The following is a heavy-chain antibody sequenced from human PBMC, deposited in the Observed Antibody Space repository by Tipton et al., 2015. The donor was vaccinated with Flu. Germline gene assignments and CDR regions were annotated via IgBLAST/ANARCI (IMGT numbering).Heavy chain of an antibody. J-gene: IGHJ3*01. CDR2: ISGSGTTT. D-gene: IGHD3-22*01. CDR1: GFTFNNYA. Sequence: SLRLSCAASGFTFNNYAMTWVRQAPGKGLEWVSLISGSGTTTHYADSVKGRFTISRDNSKNTLFLQMNTLRAEDTATYYCAKDRRRRGWYDSSGYIGALDVWGQGTMVSVSS. CDR3: AKDRRRRGWYDSSGYIGALDV. V-gene: IGHV3-23*01.